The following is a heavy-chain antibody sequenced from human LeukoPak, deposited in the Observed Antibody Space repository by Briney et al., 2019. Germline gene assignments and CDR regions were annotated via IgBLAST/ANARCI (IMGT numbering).Heavy chain of an antibody. D-gene: IGHD4-17*01. V-gene: IGHV4-39*01. CDR3: ARLWGDYGDPTFDY. J-gene: IGHJ4*02. CDR1: GGSISSSIYY. CDR2: IYYCGST. Sequence: PSETLSLTCTVSGGSISSSIYYWGWIRQPPGRGLEGLGCIYYCGSTYFNPPLKSRVTISADTSKNQLSLKFSVVTAADTAVYYCARLWGDYGDPTFDYWGQGTLVTVSS.